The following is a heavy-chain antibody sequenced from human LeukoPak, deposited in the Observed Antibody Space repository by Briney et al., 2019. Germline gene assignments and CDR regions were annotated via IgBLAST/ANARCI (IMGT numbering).Heavy chain of an antibody. CDR2: ISYDGSNK. Sequence: GGSLRLSCAASGFTFSSYSMNWVRQAPGKGLEWVAVISYDGSNKYYADSVKGRFTISRDNSKNTLYLQMNSLRAEDTAVYYCARGIRGYSYGPFDHWGQGTLVTVSS. V-gene: IGHV3-30*03. J-gene: IGHJ4*02. CDR1: GFTFSSYS. CDR3: ARGIRGYSYGPFDH. D-gene: IGHD5-18*01.